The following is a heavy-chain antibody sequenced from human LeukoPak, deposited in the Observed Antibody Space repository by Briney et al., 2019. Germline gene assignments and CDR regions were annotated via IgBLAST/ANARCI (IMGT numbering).Heavy chain of an antibody. CDR1: GFTFDDYA. CDR2: ISWDGGST. V-gene: IGHV3-43D*03. D-gene: IGHD3-9*01. J-gene: IGHJ3*02. Sequence: GGSLRLSCAASGFTFDDYAMHWVRQAPGKGLEWVSLISWDGGSTYYADSVKGRFTISRDNSKNTLYLQMNSLRAEDTAVYYCARRGDILTGYPIGAFDIWGQGTMVTVSS. CDR3: ARRGDILTGYPIGAFDI.